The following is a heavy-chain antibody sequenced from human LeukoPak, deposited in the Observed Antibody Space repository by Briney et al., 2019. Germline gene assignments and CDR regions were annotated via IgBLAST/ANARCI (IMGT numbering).Heavy chain of an antibody. CDR3: VRTTYGDY. CDR2: VKPDGSEK. V-gene: IGHV3-7*02. CDR1: GFTLSSYW. J-gene: IGHJ4*02. D-gene: IGHD1-1*01. Sequence: GGSLRLSCAASGFTLSSYWMTWVRQAPRKGLEWVAAVKPDGSEKNYVDSVKGRFTISRHNAKNSLYLQLSSLSAEDTAVYYCVRTTYGDYWGQGTLVTVSS.